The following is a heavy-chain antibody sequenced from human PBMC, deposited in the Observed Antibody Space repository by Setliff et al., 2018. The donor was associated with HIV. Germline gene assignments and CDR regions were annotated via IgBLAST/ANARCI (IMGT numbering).Heavy chain of an antibody. V-gene: IGHV4-61*02. J-gene: IGHJ5*02. CDR2: IYTTGTT. CDR1: GDSISSTHYY. D-gene: IGHD3-3*01. Sequence: SETLSLTCTVSGDSISSTHYYWSWIRQPAGKGLEWIGRIYTTGTTNYNPSLKSRVTISVDTSKNLFSLKLISVTAADTAVYYCVSESFGVPNCFDPWGQGTLVTVSS. CDR3: VSESFGVPNCFDP.